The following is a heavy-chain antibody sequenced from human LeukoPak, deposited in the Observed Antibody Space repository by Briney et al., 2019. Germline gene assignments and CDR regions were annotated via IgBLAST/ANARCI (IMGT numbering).Heavy chain of an antibody. J-gene: IGHJ4*02. D-gene: IGHD3-3*01. CDR1: GSSISTYY. V-gene: IGHV4-59*01. Sequence: SETLSLTCTVSGSSISTYYWSWMRQPPGKGLEWIGYIYYSGSTNYNPSLKSRVTISVDTSKNQFSLKLNSVTAADTAMYYCARGGVISLPALWGQGTLVTVSS. CDR2: IYYSGST. CDR3: ARGGVISLPAL.